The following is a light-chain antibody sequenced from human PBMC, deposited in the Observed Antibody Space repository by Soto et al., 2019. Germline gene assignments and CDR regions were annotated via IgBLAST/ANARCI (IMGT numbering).Light chain of an antibody. J-gene: IGKJ2*01. V-gene: IGKV2-28*01. CDR3: MQALQAPYT. CDR2: LGS. CDR1: QSLLHSNGYTY. Sequence: DIVMTQSPLSLPVTPGEPASISCRSSQSLLHSNGYTYLDWYLQKPGQSPQLLIYLGSNRASGVPDRFSGGGSGTDFTLKISRVEAEDVGLYYCMQALQAPYTFGQGTKLEIK.